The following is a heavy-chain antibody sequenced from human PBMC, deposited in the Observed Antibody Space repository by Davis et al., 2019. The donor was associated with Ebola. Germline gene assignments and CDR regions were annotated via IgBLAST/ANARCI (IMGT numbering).Heavy chain of an antibody. Sequence: GGSLRLSCAASGFTFSSYGMHWVRQAPGKGLEWVSAISGSGGSTYYADSVKGRFTISRDNSKNTLYLQMNSLRAEDTAVYYCAREGSSSWPLDYWGQGTLVTVSS. J-gene: IGHJ4*02. V-gene: IGHV3-23*01. CDR1: GFTFSSYG. D-gene: IGHD6-13*01. CDR3: AREGSSSWPLDY. CDR2: ISGSGGST.